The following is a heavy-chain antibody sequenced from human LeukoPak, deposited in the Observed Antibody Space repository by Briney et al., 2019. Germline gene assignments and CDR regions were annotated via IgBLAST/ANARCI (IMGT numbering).Heavy chain of an antibody. CDR1: GYSISSGYY. V-gene: IGHV4-38-2*01. CDR3: ARHYYDSTGYYFLGYYFDY. D-gene: IGHD3-22*01. CDR2: IYHSGST. J-gene: IGHJ4*02. Sequence: PSETLSLTCAVSGYSISSGYYWGWIRQPPGKGLEWIGSIYHSGSTYYNPSLKSRVTISVDTSKNQFSLKLSSVTAADTAVYYCARHYYDSTGYYFLGYYFDYWGQGTLVTVSS.